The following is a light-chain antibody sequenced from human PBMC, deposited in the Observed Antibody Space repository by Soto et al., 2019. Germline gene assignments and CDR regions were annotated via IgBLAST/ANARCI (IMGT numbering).Light chain of an antibody. J-gene: IGKJ3*01. CDR2: WAS. CDR3: EQYYSTPPSP. V-gene: IGKV4-1*01. CDR1: QSVLYSSNNKNY. Sequence: DIVMTQSPDSLAVSLGERATINCKSSQSVLYSSNNKNYLAWYQQKPGQPPKLLIYWASTRESGVPDRFSGSGSGTDFTLTIISLQAEDVAVYYCEQYYSTPPSPFGPGTKVDI.